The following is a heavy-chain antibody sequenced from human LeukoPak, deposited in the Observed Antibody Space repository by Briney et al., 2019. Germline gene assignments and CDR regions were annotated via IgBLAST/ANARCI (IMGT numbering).Heavy chain of an antibody. D-gene: IGHD2-2*01. CDR3: ARRLTQYDCFDP. CDR2: TYYRSTWYN. V-gene: IGHV6-1*01. J-gene: IGHJ5*02. Sequence: SQTLSLTCTISGDSFSSNSVTWNWIRQSPSRGLEWLGRTYYRSTWYNDYAVSVRGRITVNPDTSKNQFSLHLNSVTPEDTAVYYCARRLTQYDCFDPWGQGILVTVSS. CDR1: GDSFSSNSVT.